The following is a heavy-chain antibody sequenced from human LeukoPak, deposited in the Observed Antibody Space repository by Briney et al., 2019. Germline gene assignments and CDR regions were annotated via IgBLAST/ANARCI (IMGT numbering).Heavy chain of an antibody. CDR2: IKSDGSST. CDR3: ARGRGYTQDY. D-gene: IGHD5-12*01. CDR1: GFTFSSYW. J-gene: IGHJ4*02. Sequence: PGGSLRLSCAASGFTFSSYWMHWVRQAPGKGLVWVSHIKSDGSSTTYADSVKGRFTISRDNAKSTLYLQMNSLRAEDTAVYYCARGRGYTQDYWGQGTLVTVSS. V-gene: IGHV3-74*01.